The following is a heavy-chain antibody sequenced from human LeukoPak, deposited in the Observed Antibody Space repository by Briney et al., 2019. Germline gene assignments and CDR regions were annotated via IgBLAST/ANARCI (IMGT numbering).Heavy chain of an antibody. CDR1: GFTFSSYV. D-gene: IGHD6-19*01. Sequence: GGSLRLSCAASGFTFSSYVMDWVRQAPGKGLEWVAVISHDGSNKYYADSVKGRFTISRDNSKNMLYLQMNSLRAEDTAVYYCAKEGEGSSGLGYFDYWGQGTLVTVSS. V-gene: IGHV3-30*18. CDR3: AKEGEGSSGLGYFDY. J-gene: IGHJ4*02. CDR2: ISHDGSNK.